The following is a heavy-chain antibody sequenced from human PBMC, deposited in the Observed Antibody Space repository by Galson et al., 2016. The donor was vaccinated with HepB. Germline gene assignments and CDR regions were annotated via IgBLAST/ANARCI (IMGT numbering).Heavy chain of an antibody. V-gene: IGHV3-23*01. CDR1: GFIFSSYA. Sequence: SLRLSCAASGFIFSSYAMRWVRQAPGKGLEWVSAISGRGDSTHYADSVKGRFTISRDNSKNTLYLQMNSLRAEDTAVYYCARGGWLDSSGFYRGDGLDPWGQGTLVTVSS. CDR3: ARGGWLDSSGFYRGDGLDP. CDR2: ISGRGDST. J-gene: IGHJ5*02. D-gene: IGHD3-3*01.